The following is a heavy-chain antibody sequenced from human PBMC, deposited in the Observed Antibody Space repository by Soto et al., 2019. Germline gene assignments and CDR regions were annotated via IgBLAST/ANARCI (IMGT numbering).Heavy chain of an antibody. CDR3: ARLLPRSGWTADY. V-gene: IGHV4-59*08. J-gene: IGHJ4*02. CDR1: GGSISSYY. CDR2: IYYSGST. Sequence: QVQLQESGPGLVKPSETLSLTCTVSGGSISSYYWSWIRQPPGKGLEWIGYIYYSGSTNYNPSLKSRVTISVDTSKNQFSLKLSSVTAADTAVYYCARLLPRSGWTADYWGQGTLVTVSS. D-gene: IGHD6-19*01.